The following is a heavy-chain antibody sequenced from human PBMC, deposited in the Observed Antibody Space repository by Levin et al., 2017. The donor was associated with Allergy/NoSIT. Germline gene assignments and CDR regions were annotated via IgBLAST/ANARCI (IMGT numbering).Heavy chain of an antibody. CDR1: GGSIFNYY. CDR3: ARGLGESSRYTHGY. D-gene: IGHD3-16*02. J-gene: IGHJ4*02. V-gene: IGHV4-59*01. CDR2: ISSSGST. Sequence: TSETLSLTCTVSGGSIFNYYWTWIRQPPGEGLEWIGSISSSGSTNYNPSLRGRVIFSLDTSKNQLSLKMSSVTAADTAVYYCARGLGESSRYTHGYWGQGTLVTVSS.